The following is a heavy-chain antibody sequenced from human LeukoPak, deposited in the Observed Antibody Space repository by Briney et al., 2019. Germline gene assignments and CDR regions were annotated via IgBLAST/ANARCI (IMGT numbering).Heavy chain of an antibody. J-gene: IGHJ2*01. Sequence: SETLSLTCTVSGYSISIAFYWGWSRQPPGKGLEWIGSISHSGGTYYNPSLKSRVTISVDTSKNQFSLKLSSVTAADTAVYYCARGFDSSDSSGYLSNWYFDLWGRGTLVTVSS. D-gene: IGHD3-22*01. CDR2: ISHSGGT. CDR3: ARGFDSSDSSGYLSNWYFDL. V-gene: IGHV4-38-2*02. CDR1: GYSISIAFY.